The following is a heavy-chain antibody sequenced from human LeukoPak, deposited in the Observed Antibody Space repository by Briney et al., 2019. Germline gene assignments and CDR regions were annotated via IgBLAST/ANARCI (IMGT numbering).Heavy chain of an antibody. Sequence: QSGGSLRLSCAASGFTFRSYAMNWVRKAPGKGMGWVSAISGGGGGTNYADSVKGRLTISRDNSKNTLFSQMNSLRAEDTAVYYCAKNSMRYFTLLRAPPSYYFDSSGHRALGTASS. CDR2: ISGGGGGT. V-gene: IGHV3-23*01. J-gene: IGHJ4*01. CDR3: AKNSMRYFTLLRAPPSYYFDS. CDR1: GFTFRSYA. D-gene: IGHD3-9*01.